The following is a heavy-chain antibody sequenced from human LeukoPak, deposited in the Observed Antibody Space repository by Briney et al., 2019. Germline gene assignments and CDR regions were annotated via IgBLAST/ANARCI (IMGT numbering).Heavy chain of an antibody. D-gene: IGHD2/OR15-2a*01. CDR3: ARDRFYAMDV. J-gene: IGHJ6*02. V-gene: IGHV3-74*03. Sequence: QPGGSLRLSCAASGFTLNNYWMHWVRQAPGKGLVWVSRIKGDGSTTYADSVKGRFTISRDNAKNTVYLQMSSLRAEDTAVYYCARDRFYAMDVWGQGTTVTVSS. CDR1: GFTLNNYW. CDR2: IKGDGST.